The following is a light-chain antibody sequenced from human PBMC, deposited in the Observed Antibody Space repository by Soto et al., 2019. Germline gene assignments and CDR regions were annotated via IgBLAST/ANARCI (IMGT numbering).Light chain of an antibody. CDR2: GAS. CDR3: QQYGSSPWT. CDR1: QSVSGRY. J-gene: IGKJ1*01. V-gene: IGKV3-20*01. Sequence: EIVLTQSPGTLSLSPGERATLSCRASQSVSGRYLAWYQQKPGQAPRLLIYGASSRATGIPDRFSGSGSGTDFTLTISRLEPEDFAVYYCQQYGSSPWTFGQGTKVDI.